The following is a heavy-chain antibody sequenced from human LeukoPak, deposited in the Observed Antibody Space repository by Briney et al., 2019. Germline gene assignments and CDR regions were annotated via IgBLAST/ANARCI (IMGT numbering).Heavy chain of an antibody. CDR3: TRGKGDQGWY. CDR2: IRTKSYGDTT. V-gene: IGHV3-49*03. D-gene: IGHD2-15*01. J-gene: IGHJ4*02. Sequence: GGSLRLSCTTSGFNFGDYAMSWFRQAPGKGLEWVAFIRTKSYGDTTEYAASVKGRFTISRDDSKGIAYLQMNSLKSEDTAVYYCTRGKGDQGWYWGQGTLVTVSS. CDR1: GFNFGDYA.